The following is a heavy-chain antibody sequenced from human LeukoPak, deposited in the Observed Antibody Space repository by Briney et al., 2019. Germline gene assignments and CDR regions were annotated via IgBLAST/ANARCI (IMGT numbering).Heavy chain of an antibody. J-gene: IGHJ4*02. CDR3: ATGRDCSGGSCYSVY. CDR2: ISSSSDYI. V-gene: IGHV3-21*01. CDR1: GFTFNSYS. D-gene: IGHD2-15*01. Sequence: GGSLRLSCAASGFTFNSYSMNWVRQAPGKGLEWVSSISSSSDYIYYADSVKGRFTISRDNAKNSLYLQMNSLRAEDTAVYYCATGRDCSGGSCYSVYWGQGTLVTVSS.